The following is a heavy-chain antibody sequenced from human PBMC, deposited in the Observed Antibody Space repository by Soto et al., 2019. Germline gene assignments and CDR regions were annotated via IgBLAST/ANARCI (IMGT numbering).Heavy chain of an antibody. D-gene: IGHD3-10*01. J-gene: IGHJ6*02. V-gene: IGHV4-30-4*08. CDR3: ARGRNYYGSGISRYGMDV. Sequence: SETLSLTCTVSGVSISSTDYYWSWIRQRPGKGLEWIGYIYRSGNAYYNPSLQSRVSISVDTSKNQFSLKLNSVTAADTAVYYCARGRNYYGSGISRYGMDVWGQGTTVTVSS. CDR1: GVSISSTDYY. CDR2: IYRSGNA.